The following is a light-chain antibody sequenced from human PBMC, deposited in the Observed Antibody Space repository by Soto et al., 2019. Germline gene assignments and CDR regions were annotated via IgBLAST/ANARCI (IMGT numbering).Light chain of an antibody. J-gene: IGKJ1*01. CDR2: DAS. V-gene: IGKV3-15*01. Sequence: ILMTQSPATLSVSPGERATLSCRASQSVSNNLAWYQQKPGQAPRLLIYDASTRATGIPARFSGSGSGTEFTLTISGLQSEDFAVYSCQQYNTWHPWTFGPGTKVEIK. CDR3: QQYNTWHPWT. CDR1: QSVSNN.